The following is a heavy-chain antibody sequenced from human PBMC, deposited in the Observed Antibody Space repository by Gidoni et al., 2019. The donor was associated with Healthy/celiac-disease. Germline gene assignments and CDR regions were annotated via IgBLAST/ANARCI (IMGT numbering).Heavy chain of an antibody. D-gene: IGHD3-3*01. V-gene: IGHV1-2*02. CDR1: GYPFTGYY. J-gene: IGHJ3*02. CDR3: ARDRITIFGVVIAHDAFDI. CDR2: INPNSGGT. Sequence: QVQLVQPGAEVKKPGASVQVSCKSSGYPFTGYYMHWVRQAPGQGLEWMGWINPNSGGTNYAQKFQGRVTMTRDTSISTAYMELSRLRSDDTAVYYCARDRITIFGVVIAHDAFDIWGQGTMVTVSS.